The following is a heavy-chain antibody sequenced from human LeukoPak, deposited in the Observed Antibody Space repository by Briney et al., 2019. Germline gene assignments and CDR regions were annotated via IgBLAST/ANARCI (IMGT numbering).Heavy chain of an antibody. CDR2: IWYDGSNK. J-gene: IGHJ4*02. Sequence: GGSLRLSCAASGFTFSSYGMHWVRQAPGKGLEWVAVIWYDGSNKYYADSVKGRFTISRDNAKNTLYLQMNSLTPEDTAVYYCAREGALGYGHYTYDYWGQGTLVTVSS. V-gene: IGHV3-33*01. D-gene: IGHD4-17*01. CDR1: GFTFSSYG. CDR3: AREGALGYGHYTYDY.